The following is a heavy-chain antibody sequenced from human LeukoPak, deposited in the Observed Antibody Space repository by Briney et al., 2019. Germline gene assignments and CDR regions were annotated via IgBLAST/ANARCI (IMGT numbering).Heavy chain of an antibody. CDR3: ARDLRRIYGSGARQYSSGWYYFDY. V-gene: IGHV4-38-2*02. CDR1: GYSISSGYY. J-gene: IGHJ4*02. D-gene: IGHD6-19*01. Sequence: PSETLSLTCAVSGYSISSGYYWGWIRQPPGKGLEWIGSIYHSGSTYYNPSLKSRVTISVDPSKNQFSLKLSSVTAADTAVYYCARDLRRIYGSGARQYSSGWYYFDYWGQGTLVTVSS. CDR2: IYHSGST.